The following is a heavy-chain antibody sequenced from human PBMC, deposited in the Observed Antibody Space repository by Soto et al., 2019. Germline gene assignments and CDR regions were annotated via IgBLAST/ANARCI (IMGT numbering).Heavy chain of an antibody. CDR1: GYTFTSYG. Sequence: QVQLVQSGAEVKKPGASVKVSCKASGYTFTSYGISWVRQAPGQGLEWLGWISAYNGNTNYARNLQGRVTVTADTSTTTAYRELRSLRSDDTAVYYCAGARGIVRVGGTSPDYWGQGTLVTVSS. CDR3: AGARGIVRVGGTSPDY. D-gene: IGHD1-26*01. V-gene: IGHV1-18*01. CDR2: ISAYNGNT. J-gene: IGHJ4*02.